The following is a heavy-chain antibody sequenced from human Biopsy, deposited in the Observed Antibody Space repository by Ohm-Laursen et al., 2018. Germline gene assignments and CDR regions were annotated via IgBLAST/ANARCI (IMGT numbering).Heavy chain of an antibody. CDR2: ISDDGRNN. Sequence: SLRLSCSASGFSVSSYDMNWVRQAPGKGLEWVAVISDDGRNNYYVDSVKGRFTISRDNSKNTLYLQMNNLRAEDTAVFYCAKDLRNNNWGVENWGQGTLVTVSS. CDR1: GFSVSSYD. D-gene: IGHD7-27*01. J-gene: IGHJ4*02. CDR3: AKDLRNNNWGVEN. V-gene: IGHV3-30*18.